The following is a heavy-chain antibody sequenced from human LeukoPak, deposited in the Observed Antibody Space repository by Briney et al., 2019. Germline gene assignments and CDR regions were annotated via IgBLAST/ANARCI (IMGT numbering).Heavy chain of an antibody. CDR3: AKGSSGYFFDL. D-gene: IGHD3-22*01. CDR2: ISNDGGGT. Sequence: GGSLRLSCAASGFIFNNYGLVWVRQAPGEGLEWVSAISNDGGGTTYADFVKGRFSVSRDNSKDTLFLQMNSLRAEDTALYYCAKGSSGYFFDLWGQGTLVTVSS. J-gene: IGHJ4*02. CDR1: GFIFNNYG. V-gene: IGHV3-23*01.